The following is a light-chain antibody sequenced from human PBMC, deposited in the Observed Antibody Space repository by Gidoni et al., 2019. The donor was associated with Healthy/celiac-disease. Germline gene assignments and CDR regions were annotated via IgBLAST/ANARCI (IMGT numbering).Light chain of an antibody. J-gene: IGKJ1*01. Sequence: QITQSLSSLSASVGDRVTITCRASQSISSYLNWYQQKPGKAPKLLIYAASSLQSGVPSRFSGSGSGTDFTLTISSLQPEDFATYYCQQSYSTPMWTFGQGTKVEIK. V-gene: IGKV1-39*01. CDR1: QSISSY. CDR2: AAS. CDR3: QQSYSTPMWT.